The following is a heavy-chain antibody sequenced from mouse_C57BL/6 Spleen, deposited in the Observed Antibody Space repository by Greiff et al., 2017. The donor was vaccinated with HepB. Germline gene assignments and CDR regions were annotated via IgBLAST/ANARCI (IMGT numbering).Heavy chain of an antibody. CDR2: IWRGGST. V-gene: IGHV2-5*01. J-gene: IGHJ4*01. Sequence: VQLQQSGPGLVQPSQSLSITCTVSGFSLTSYGVHWVRQSPGKGLEWLGVIWRGGSTDYNAAFMSRLSITKDNSKSQVFFKMNSLQADDTDIYYCAKNPYYYGSSYYAMDYWGQGTSVTVSS. D-gene: IGHD1-1*01. CDR3: AKNPYYYGSSYYAMDY. CDR1: GFSLTSYG.